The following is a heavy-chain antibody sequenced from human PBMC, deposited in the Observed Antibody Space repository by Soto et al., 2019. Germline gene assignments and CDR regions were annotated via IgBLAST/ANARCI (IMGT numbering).Heavy chain of an antibody. D-gene: IGHD6-6*01. J-gene: IGHJ6*02. CDR3: ARDCYSSSSRASAYYYGMDV. Sequence: SSETLSLTCTVSGGSISSGGYYWSWIRQHPGKGLEWIGYIYYSGSTYYNPSLKSRVTISVDTSKNQFSLKLSSVTAADTAVYYCARDCYSSSSRASAYYYGMDVWGQGTTVTVSS. CDR1: GGSISSGGYY. V-gene: IGHV4-31*03. CDR2: IYYSGST.